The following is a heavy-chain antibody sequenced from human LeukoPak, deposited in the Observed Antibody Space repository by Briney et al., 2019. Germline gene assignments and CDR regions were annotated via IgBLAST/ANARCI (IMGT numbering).Heavy chain of an antibody. CDR1: GGSISSHY. J-gene: IGHJ6*03. CDR3: ARAKVDFWSGYPLLYYYYYMDV. Sequence: PSETLSLTCTVSGGSISSHYWSWIRQPPGKGLEWIGYIYYSGSTNYNPSLKSRVTISVDTSKNQFSLKLSSVTAADTAVYYCARAKVDFWSGYPLLYYYYYMDVWGKGTTVTVSS. D-gene: IGHD3-3*01. CDR2: IYYSGST. V-gene: IGHV4-59*11.